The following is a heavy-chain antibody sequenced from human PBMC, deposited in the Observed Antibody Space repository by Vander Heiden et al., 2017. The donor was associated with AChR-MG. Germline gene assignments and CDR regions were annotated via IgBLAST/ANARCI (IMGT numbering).Heavy chain of an antibody. CDR1: GGSISSYY. V-gene: IGHV4-59*01. D-gene: IGHD3-3*01. J-gene: IGHJ6*02. Sequence: QVQLQESGPGLVKPSETLSLTCTVSGGSISSYYWSWIRQPPGKGLEWIGYIYYSGSTNYNPSLKSRVTISVDTSKNQFSLKLSSVTAADTAVYYCARGTYYDFWSGYPPGYYGMDVWGQGTTVTVSS. CDR3: ARGTYYDFWSGYPPGYYGMDV. CDR2: IYYSGST.